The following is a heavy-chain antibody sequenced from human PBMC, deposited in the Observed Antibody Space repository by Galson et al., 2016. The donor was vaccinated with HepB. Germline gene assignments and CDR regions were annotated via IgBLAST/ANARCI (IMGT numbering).Heavy chain of an antibody. J-gene: IGHJ2*01. CDR3: AKDSWDTWLHWYFDL. Sequence: SLRLSCAVPGITFNTYARHWVRQVPGKGLEWVAIISYDGSDTQYADSVKGRFTISRDNSKNTVFLQMNSLRDEDTAVYYCAKDSWDTWLHWYFDLWGRGTLVTVSS. CDR2: ISYDGSDT. V-gene: IGHV3-30-3*01. CDR1: GITFNTYA. D-gene: IGHD5-24*01.